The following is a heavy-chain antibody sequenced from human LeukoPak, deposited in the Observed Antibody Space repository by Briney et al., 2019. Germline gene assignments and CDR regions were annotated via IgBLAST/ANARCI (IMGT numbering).Heavy chain of an antibody. CDR2: INTNTGNP. J-gene: IGHJ4*02. Sequence: GASVKVSCKASGYTFTSYAMNWVRQAPGQGLKWMGWINTNTGNPTYAQGFTGRFVFSLDTSVSTAYLQISSLKAEDTAVYYCATLDYGDYPDYWGQGTLVTVSS. CDR1: GYTFTSYA. V-gene: IGHV7-4-1*02. D-gene: IGHD4-17*01. CDR3: ATLDYGDYPDY.